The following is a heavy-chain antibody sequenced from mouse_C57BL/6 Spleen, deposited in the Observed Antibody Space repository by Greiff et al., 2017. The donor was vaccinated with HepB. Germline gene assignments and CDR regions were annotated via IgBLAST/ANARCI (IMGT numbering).Heavy chain of an antibody. Sequence: EVQLVESGGGLVQSGRSLRLSCATSGFTFSDFYMEWVRQAPGKGLEWIAASRNKANDYTTEYSASVKGRFIVSRDTSQSILYLQMHALRAEDTAIYYCARDAGGYDYYAMDYWGQGTSVTVSS. V-gene: IGHV7-1*01. CDR3: ARDAGGYDYYAMDY. CDR1: GFTFSDFY. J-gene: IGHJ4*01. D-gene: IGHD2-2*01. CDR2: SRNKANDYTT.